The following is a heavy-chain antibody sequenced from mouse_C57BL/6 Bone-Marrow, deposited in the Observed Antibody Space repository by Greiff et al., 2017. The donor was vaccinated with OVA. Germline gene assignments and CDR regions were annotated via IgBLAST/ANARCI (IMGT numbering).Heavy chain of an antibody. CDR1: GYTFTSYW. J-gene: IGHJ2*01. CDR2: IYPGRGST. Sequence: QVQLQQSGAELVKPGASVKMSCKASGYTFTSYWITWVKQRPGQGLEWIGDIYPGRGSTNYNEKFKSKATLTVDTSSSTAYMQLSSLTSEDSAVYYCAAYYGSSLYYFDYWGQGTTLTVSS. CDR3: AAYYGSSLYYFDY. D-gene: IGHD1-1*01. V-gene: IGHV1-55*01.